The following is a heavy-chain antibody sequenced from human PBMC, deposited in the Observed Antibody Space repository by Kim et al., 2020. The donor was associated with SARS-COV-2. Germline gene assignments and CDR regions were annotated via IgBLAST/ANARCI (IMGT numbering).Heavy chain of an antibody. J-gene: IGHJ6*02. CDR1: GYTFTSYG. D-gene: IGHD2-2*01. CDR3: ARDLYRYCSSTSCSKGGYYYGMDV. V-gene: IGHV1-18*04. Sequence: ASVKVSCKASGYTFTSYGISWVRQAPGQGLEWMGWISAYNGNTNYAQKLQGRVTMTTDTSTSTAYMELRSLRSDDTAVYYCARDLYRYCSSTSCSKGGYYYGMDVWGQGTTVTVSS. CDR2: ISAYNGNT.